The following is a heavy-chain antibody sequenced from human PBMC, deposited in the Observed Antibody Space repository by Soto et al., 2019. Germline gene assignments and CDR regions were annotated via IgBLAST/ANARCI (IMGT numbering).Heavy chain of an antibody. CDR3: ARHLMTSSFDY. CDR2: IYYSGST. D-gene: IGHD3-16*01. CDR1: GGSISSYY. J-gene: IGHJ4*02. Sequence: QVQLQESGPGLVKPSETLSLTCTVSGGSISSYYWSWIRQPPGKGLEWIGYIYYSGSTNYNPSLKSRVTISVDTSKNQFSLKLSSVTAADTAVYYCARHLMTSSFDYWGQGTLVTVSS. V-gene: IGHV4-59*08.